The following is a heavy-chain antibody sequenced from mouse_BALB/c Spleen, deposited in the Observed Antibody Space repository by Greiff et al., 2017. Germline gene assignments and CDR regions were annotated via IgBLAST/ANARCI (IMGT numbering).Heavy chain of an antibody. CDR3: ARSIQLTSWFAY. CDR1: GFTFSSYT. D-gene: IGHD3-3*01. Sequence: EVQLVESGGGLVKPGGSLKLSCAASGFTFSSYTMSWVRQTPEKRLEWVATISSGGGNTYYPDSVKGRFTISRDNAKNNLYLQMSSLRSEDTALYYCARSIQLTSWFAYWGQGTLVTVSA. V-gene: IGHV5-9*03. CDR2: ISSGGGNT. J-gene: IGHJ3*01.